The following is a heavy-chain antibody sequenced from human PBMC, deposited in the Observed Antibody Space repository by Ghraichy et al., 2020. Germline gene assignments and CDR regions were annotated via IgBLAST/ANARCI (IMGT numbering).Heavy chain of an antibody. J-gene: IGHJ5*02. CDR1: GFSLSTSGVG. D-gene: IGHD3-3*01. Sequence: SGPTLVKPTQTLTLTCTFSGFSLSTSGVGVGWIRQPPGKALEWLALIYWNDDKRYSPSLKSRLTITKDTSKNQVVLTMTNMDPVDTATYYCAHTPDSITIFGVAILGWFDPWGQEPWSPSPQ. CDR2: IYWNDDK. CDR3: AHTPDSITIFGVAILGWFDP. V-gene: IGHV2-5*01.